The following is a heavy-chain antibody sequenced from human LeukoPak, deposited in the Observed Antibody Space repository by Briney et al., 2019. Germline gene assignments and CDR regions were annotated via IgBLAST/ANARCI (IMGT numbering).Heavy chain of an antibody. J-gene: IGHJ3*02. D-gene: IGHD3-10*01. V-gene: IGHV3-30-3*01. CDR1: EFTFSSYA. CDR2: ISSDGNNK. CDR3: AKAGPHYYGSGTHAFDI. Sequence: GRSLRLSCAASEFTFSSYAMHWVRQAPGKGLDWVAVISSDGNNKYYADSVKGRFTISRDNSKNTLYLQMNSLRAEDTAVYYCAKAGPHYYGSGTHAFDIWGQGTMVTVSS.